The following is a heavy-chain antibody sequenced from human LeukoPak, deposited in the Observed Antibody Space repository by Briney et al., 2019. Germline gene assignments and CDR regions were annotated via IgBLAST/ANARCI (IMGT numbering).Heavy chain of an antibody. CDR1: GFGFSSYA. CDR2: ISYDGSNK. V-gene: IGHV3-30-3*01. Sequence: GGSLRLSCAASGFGFSSYAMHWVRQAPGKGLEWVAVISYDGSNKYYADSVKGRFTISRDNSKNTLYLQMNSLRAEDTAVYYCARDSGSGSPTGENLDYWGQGTLVTVSS. CDR3: ARDSGSGSPTGENLDY. D-gene: IGHD3-10*01. J-gene: IGHJ4*02.